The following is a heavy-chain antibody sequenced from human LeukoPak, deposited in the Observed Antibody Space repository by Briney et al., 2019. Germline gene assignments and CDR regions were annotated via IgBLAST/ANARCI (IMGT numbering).Heavy chain of an antibody. D-gene: IGHD3-10*01. CDR3: ARDGSGSYHYWYFDL. Sequence: ASVKVSCKASGYTFTGYYMYWVRQAPGQGLEWMGWINPNSGGTNYAQKFQGRVTMTRDTSISTAYMELSRLRSDDTAVYYCARDGSGSYHYWYFDLWGRGTLVTVSS. V-gene: IGHV1-2*02. J-gene: IGHJ2*01. CDR2: INPNSGGT. CDR1: GYTFTGYY.